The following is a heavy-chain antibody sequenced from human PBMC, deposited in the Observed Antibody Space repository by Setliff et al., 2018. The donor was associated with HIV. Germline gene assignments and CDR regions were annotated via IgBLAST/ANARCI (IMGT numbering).Heavy chain of an antibody. J-gene: IGHJ5*02. Sequence: LSLTCTVSGGSLSTYYWSWIRQPPGKGLEWIGYIYYSGSTNYNPSLKSRVTISVDTSKNQFSLKLSSVTAADTAVYYCARERQLWPLGWLDPWGQGTLVTVSS. CDR1: GGSLSTYY. D-gene: IGHD5-18*01. CDR3: ARERQLWPLGWLDP. V-gene: IGHV4-59*01. CDR2: IYYSGST.